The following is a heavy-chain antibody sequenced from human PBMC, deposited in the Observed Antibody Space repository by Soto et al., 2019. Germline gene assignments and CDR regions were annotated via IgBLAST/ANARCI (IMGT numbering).Heavy chain of an antibody. D-gene: IGHD3-22*01. V-gene: IGHV1-8*01. CDR1: GYTFTSYD. CDR3: ARYYYDRLHNGMDV. J-gene: IGHJ6*02. CDR2: MNPNSGNT. Sequence: QVQLVQSGAEVKKPGASVKVSCKASGYTFTSYDINWVRQATGQGLEWMGWMNPNSGNTGYAQKFQGRVTMTRNTSISTAYMELSSLRSEDTAVYYCARYYYDRLHNGMDVWGQGTTVTVSS.